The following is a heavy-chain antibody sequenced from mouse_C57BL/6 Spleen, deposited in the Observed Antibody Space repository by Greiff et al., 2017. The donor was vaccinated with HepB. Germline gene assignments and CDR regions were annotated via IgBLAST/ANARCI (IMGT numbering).Heavy chain of an antibody. CDR3: ARDYYDSSSLDY. J-gene: IGHJ2*01. CDR1: GFNIKDYY. V-gene: IGHV14-2*01. CDR2: IDPEDGDT. D-gene: IGHD1-1*01. Sequence: VQLQQSGAELVKPGASVKLSCTASGFNIKDYYMHWVKQRTEQGLEWIGRIDPEDGDTKYAPKFQGKATITADTSSNTAYLQLSSLTSEDTAVCYCARDYYDSSSLDYWGQGTTLTVSS.